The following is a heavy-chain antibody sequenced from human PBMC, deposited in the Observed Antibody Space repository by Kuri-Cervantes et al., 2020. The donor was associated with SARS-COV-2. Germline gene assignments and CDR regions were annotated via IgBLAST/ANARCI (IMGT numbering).Heavy chain of an antibody. V-gene: IGHV3-7*01. D-gene: IGHD3-10*01. Sequence: GESLKISCATSGFTFSSYTMNWVRQAPGKGLAWVANIKQDGSEKYYVDSVKGRFTISRDNAKNSLYLQMNSLRAEDTAVYYCARELAGGYGSGSEFDYWGQGTLVTVSS. CDR2: IKQDGSEK. CDR1: GFTFSSYT. CDR3: ARELAGGYGSGSEFDY. J-gene: IGHJ4*02.